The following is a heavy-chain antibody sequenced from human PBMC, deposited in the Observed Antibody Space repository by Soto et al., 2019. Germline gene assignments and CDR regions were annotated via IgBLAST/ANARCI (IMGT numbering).Heavy chain of an antibody. CDR2: ISGSGGST. D-gene: IGHD3-22*01. CDR1: GFTFSSYA. V-gene: IGHV3-23*01. Sequence: GGSLRLSCAASGFTFSSYAMSWVRQAPGKGLEWVSAISGSGGSTYYADSVKGRFTISRDNSKNTLYLQMNSLRAEDTAVYYCALDGSSGFYAFDIWGQGTMVTVSS. J-gene: IGHJ3*02. CDR3: ALDGSSGFYAFDI.